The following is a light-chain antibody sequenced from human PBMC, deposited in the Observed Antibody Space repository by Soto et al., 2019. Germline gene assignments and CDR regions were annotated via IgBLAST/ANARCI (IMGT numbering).Light chain of an antibody. Sequence: DIQMTQSPSTLSASVGDRVTITCRASQSISNWFAWYQQRPGKAPKLLIYMASRLEGGVASRFSGSGSGTEFTLTISILQPDDFATYYCQQYNTYSRTFGQGTKVEIK. CDR2: MAS. CDR1: QSISNW. J-gene: IGKJ1*01. V-gene: IGKV1-5*03. CDR3: QQYNTYSRT.